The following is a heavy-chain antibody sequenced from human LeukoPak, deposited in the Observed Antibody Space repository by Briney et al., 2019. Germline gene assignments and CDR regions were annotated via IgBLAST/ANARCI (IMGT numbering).Heavy chain of an antibody. V-gene: IGHV3-66*01. CDR2: IYSGGST. CDR1: GFTFSSYS. J-gene: IGHJ4*02. D-gene: IGHD3-10*01. CDR3: AREYGYYFDY. Sequence: PGGSLRLSCVASGFTFSSYSMNWVRQAPGKGLEWVSVIYSGGSTYYSDSVKGRFSISGDNSKNTLYLQMNTLRAEDTAVYYCAREYGYYFDYWGQGTLVTVSS.